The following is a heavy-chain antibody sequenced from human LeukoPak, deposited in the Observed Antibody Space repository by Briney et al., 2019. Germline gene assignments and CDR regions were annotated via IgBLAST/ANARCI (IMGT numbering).Heavy chain of an antibody. CDR1: GGSISSYY. Sequence: SETLSLTCTVSGGSISSYYWSWIRQPPGKGLEWIGYIYYSGSTNYNPSLKSRVTISVDTSKNQFSLKLNSVTAADTAVYYCARGAGSDGGYVDYWGQGTLVTVSS. D-gene: IGHD5-24*01. CDR2: IYYSGST. CDR3: ARGAGSDGGYVDY. J-gene: IGHJ4*02. V-gene: IGHV4-59*01.